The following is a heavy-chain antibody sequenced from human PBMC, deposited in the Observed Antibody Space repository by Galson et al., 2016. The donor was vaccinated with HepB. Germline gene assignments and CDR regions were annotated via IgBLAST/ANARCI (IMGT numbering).Heavy chain of an antibody. CDR1: GGSISSTSYY. CDR2: IYYSGST. D-gene: IGHD3-22*01. V-gene: IGHV4-61*05. CDR3: ARRRNYYDSSGSYYDWFDP. J-gene: IGHJ5*02. Sequence: SETLSLTCSVSGGSISSTSYYWGWIRQPPGKGLEWIGYIYYSGSTNYNPSLKSRVTISVDTSKNQFSLKLSSVTAADTAGYYCARRRNYYDSSGSYYDWFDPWGQGTLVTVSS.